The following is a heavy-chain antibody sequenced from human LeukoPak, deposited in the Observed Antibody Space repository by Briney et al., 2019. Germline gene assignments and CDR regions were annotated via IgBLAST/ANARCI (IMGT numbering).Heavy chain of an antibody. Sequence: GGSLRLSCAASGFTFSSYSMNWVRQAPGKGLKWVSYISTSSSTIQYADSVKGRFTISRDNGKNSLYLQMNSLRDEDTAVYYCVRDFVVGAPDAFDIWGQGTMVTVSS. J-gene: IGHJ3*02. V-gene: IGHV3-48*02. D-gene: IGHD1-26*01. CDR1: GFTFSSYS. CDR3: VRDFVVGAPDAFDI. CDR2: ISTSSSTI.